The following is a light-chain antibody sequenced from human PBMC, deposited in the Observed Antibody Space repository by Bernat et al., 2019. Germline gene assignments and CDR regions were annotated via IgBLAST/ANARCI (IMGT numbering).Light chain of an antibody. Sequence: NFMLTQPHSVSESPGKTVTISCTRSSGSIASNYVQLYQQRPGSAPTTVIYEDNQRPSGVPDRFSGSIDSSSNSGSLTISGLKTEDEADYYCQSYDSSNQVFGGGTKLTVL. CDR2: EDN. CDR1: SGSIASNY. V-gene: IGLV6-57*04. CDR3: QSYDSSNQV. J-gene: IGLJ3*02.